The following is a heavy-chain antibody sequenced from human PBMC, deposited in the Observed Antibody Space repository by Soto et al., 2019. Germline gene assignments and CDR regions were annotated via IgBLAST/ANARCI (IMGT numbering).Heavy chain of an antibody. J-gene: IGHJ6*02. V-gene: IGHV3-30*18. CDR3: AKGTDQLLYDGMDV. D-gene: IGHD2-2*02. Sequence: QVQLVESGGGVVQPGRSLRLSCAASGFTFSSYGMHWVRQAPGKGLEWVAVISYDGSNKYYADSVKGRFTISRDNSKNTVYLQMNSLRAEDTAVYYCAKGTDQLLYDGMDVWGQGTTVTVSS. CDR2: ISYDGSNK. CDR1: GFTFSSYG.